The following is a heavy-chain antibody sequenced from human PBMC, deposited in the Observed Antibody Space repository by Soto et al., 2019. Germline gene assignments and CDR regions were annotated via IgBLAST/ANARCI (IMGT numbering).Heavy chain of an antibody. D-gene: IGHD3-22*01. CDR1: GGSISSSSYY. J-gene: IGHJ4*02. Sequence: QLQLQESGPGLVKPSETLSLTCTVSGGSISSSSYYWGWIRQPPGKGLEWIGSIYYSGSTYYNPSPQIGAPLSVDTSKNQFSRKLGSVTAADPGVYDWARHKGESITWIVVGGGFDYWGQGTLVTVSS. CDR2: IYYSGST. V-gene: IGHV4-39*01. CDR3: ARHKGESITWIVVGGGFDY.